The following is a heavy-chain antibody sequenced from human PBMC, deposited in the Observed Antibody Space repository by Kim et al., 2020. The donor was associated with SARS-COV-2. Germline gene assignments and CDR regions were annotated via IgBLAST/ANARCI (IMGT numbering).Heavy chain of an antibody. Sequence: ASVKVSCKASGYTFTSYGISWVRQAPGQGLEWMGWISAYNGNTNYAQKLQGRVTMTTDTSTSTAYMELRSLRSDDTAVYYCARDYYDSHARPHSSYYYYGMDVWGQGTTVTVSS. V-gene: IGHV1-18*01. CDR3: ARDYYDSHARPHSSYYYYGMDV. D-gene: IGHD3-22*01. CDR2: ISAYNGNT. J-gene: IGHJ6*02. CDR1: GYTFTSYG.